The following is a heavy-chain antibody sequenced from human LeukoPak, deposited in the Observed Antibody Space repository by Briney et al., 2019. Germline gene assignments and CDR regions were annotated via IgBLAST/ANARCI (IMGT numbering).Heavy chain of an antibody. Sequence: ASVKVSCKASGYTFTNYYMHWVRQAPGQGLEWMGLINPSGGSTSYAEKFQGRVIMTRDMSTTTDYMELSSLRSEDTAVYCCARDNSIGGRGWWFDPWGQGTLVTVSS. CDR3: ARDNSIGGRGWWFDP. J-gene: IGHJ5*02. V-gene: IGHV1-46*01. D-gene: IGHD4-23*01. CDR1: GYTFTNYY. CDR2: INPSGGST.